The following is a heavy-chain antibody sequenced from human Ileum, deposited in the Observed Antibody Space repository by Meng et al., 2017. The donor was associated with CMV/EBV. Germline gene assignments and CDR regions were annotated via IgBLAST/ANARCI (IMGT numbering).Heavy chain of an antibody. J-gene: IGHJ1*01. CDR3: AKGGPVAPDPRYFQH. CDR1: GFTFSSYA. V-gene: IGHV3-23*01. Sequence: GESLKISCAASGFTFSSYAMSWVRQAPGQGLEWVSGISGSGGGTYSADSVKGRFTISRDNSKNTLYLQMNSLRAEDTAVYYCAKGGPVAPDPRYFQHWGQGTLVTVSS. D-gene: IGHD1-14*01. CDR2: ISGSGGGT.